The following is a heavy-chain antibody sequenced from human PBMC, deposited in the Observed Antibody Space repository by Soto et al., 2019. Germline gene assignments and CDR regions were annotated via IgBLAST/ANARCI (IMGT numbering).Heavy chain of an antibody. Sequence: PSETLSLTCTVSGGSISTYYWSWIRQPPGKGLEWIGYIYYSGSTNYNPSLKSRVTISVDTSKNQFSLKLSSVTAADTAVYYCARFSSNWAAATYIDTCGQGTVLTVSS. CDR2: IYYSGST. CDR1: GGSISTYY. D-gene: IGHD2-2*01. V-gene: IGHV4-59*01. J-gene: IGHJ5*01. CDR3: ARFSSNWAAATYIDT.